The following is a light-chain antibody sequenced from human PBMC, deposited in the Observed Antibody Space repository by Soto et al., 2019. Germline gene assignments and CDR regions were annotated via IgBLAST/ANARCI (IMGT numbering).Light chain of an antibody. CDR1: SSDVGGYRF. J-gene: IGLJ1*01. CDR2: EVS. V-gene: IGLV2-14*01. Sequence: QSALTQPASVSGSPGQAITISCTGTSSDVGGYRFVSWYQQHPGKVPKLMIYEVSNRPSGVSNRFSGSKSGNTASLTISGLQAEDEAEYYCSSYSSSRTNVFGTGTKLTVL. CDR3: SSYSSSRTNV.